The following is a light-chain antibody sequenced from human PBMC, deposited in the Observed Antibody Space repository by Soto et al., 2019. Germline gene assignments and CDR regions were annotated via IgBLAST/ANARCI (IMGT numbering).Light chain of an antibody. Sequence: LTPPPSVSGAPGQRVTISCTGSSSNIGAGYDVHWYQQLPGTAPKLLIHGNRNRPSGVPDRFSGSKSGTSASLAITGLQAEDEADYYCQSYDSSLSSSVFGGGTKLTVL. CDR1: SSNIGAGYD. CDR3: QSYDSSLSSSV. J-gene: IGLJ2*01. CDR2: GNR. V-gene: IGLV1-40*01.